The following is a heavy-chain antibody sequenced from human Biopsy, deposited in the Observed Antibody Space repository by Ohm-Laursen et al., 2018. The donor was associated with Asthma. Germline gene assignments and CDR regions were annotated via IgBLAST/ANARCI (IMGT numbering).Heavy chain of an antibody. D-gene: IGHD3-22*01. J-gene: IGHJ4*02. Sequence: SLRLSCAASRFTYEMHCVRQAPGKGLEWVAVISFDGSNEDYADSVKGRFTISRDNSKNTLYLQMHSLRAEDTAVYYCARGDSSNWSHYYFDYWGQGTLVTVSS. CDR2: ISFDGSNE. CDR3: ARGDSSNWSHYYFDY. CDR1: RFTYE. V-gene: IGHV3-30*03.